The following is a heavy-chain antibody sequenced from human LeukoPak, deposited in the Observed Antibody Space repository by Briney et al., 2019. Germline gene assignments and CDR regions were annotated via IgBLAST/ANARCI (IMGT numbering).Heavy chain of an antibody. CDR2: VHYTGST. D-gene: IGHD3-3*01. Sequence: SETLCLTCTVSGGSISSYYWSWIRQPPGKGLEWIGFVHYTGSTNYNPPLKSRVTISVDTSKNQFSLKLSSVTAADTAVYYCATWYFSRFDPWGQGTLVTVSS. CDR1: GGSISSYY. V-gene: IGHV4-59*08. J-gene: IGHJ5*02. CDR3: ATWYFSRFDP.